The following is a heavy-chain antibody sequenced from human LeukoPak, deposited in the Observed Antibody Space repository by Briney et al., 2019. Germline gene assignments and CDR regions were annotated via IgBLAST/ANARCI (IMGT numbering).Heavy chain of an antibody. Sequence: KPSETLSLNCTVSGGSISSNYWNWIRQPPGKGLEWIAYIYYSGSTNHNPSLKSRVTISVDTSKNQFSLKLSSVTAADTAVYYCARDLSSSSSMDVWGKRTTVTVSS. J-gene: IGHJ6*04. CDR3: ARDLSSSSSMDV. CDR2: IYYSGST. CDR1: GGSISSNY. D-gene: IGHD6-6*01. V-gene: IGHV4-59*01.